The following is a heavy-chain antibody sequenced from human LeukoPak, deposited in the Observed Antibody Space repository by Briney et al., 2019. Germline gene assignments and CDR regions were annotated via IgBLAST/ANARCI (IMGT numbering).Heavy chain of an antibody. V-gene: IGHV1-18*01. CDR2: ISGYNGNT. CDR1: GFTFTSYG. CDR3: AKDRSSSARED. J-gene: IGHJ4*02. D-gene: IGHD6-13*01. Sequence: ASVKVSCKTSGFTFTSYGISWVRQAPGQGLEWVGWISGYNGNTNYAQKLRGRLTMTIDTSTTAAYMELRSLRSDDTAVYYCAKDRSSSAREDWGQGTLVTVSS.